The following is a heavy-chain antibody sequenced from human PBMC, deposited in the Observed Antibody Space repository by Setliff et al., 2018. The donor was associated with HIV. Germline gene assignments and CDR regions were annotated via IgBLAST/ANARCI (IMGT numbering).Heavy chain of an antibody. D-gene: IGHD6-13*01. V-gene: IGHV4-4*09. Sequence: TLSLTCTVSGGSISGYHWNWLRQTPGKGLEWIGYIYTSRGTNYNHSLRTRVIISVDTSNQFSLKLSSVTAADAAVHYCARSPSYRSSWEYYFDYWGQGILVTVSS. CDR2: IYTSRGT. CDR3: ARSPSYRSSWEYYFDY. J-gene: IGHJ4*02. CDR1: GGSISGYH.